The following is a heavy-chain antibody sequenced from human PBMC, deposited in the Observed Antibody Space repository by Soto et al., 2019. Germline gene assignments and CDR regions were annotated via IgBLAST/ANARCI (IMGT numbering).Heavy chain of an antibody. D-gene: IGHD3-9*01. CDR3: AHRRENYDILTGSANFDY. Sequence: GSGPTLVNPTQTLTLTCTFSGFSLSTSGVGVGWIRQPPGKALEWLALIYWDDDKRYSPSLKSRLTITKDTSKNQVVLTMTNMDPVDTATYYCAHRRENYDILTGSANFDYWGQGTLVTVSS. CDR2: IYWDDDK. J-gene: IGHJ4*02. V-gene: IGHV2-5*02. CDR1: GFSLSTSGVG.